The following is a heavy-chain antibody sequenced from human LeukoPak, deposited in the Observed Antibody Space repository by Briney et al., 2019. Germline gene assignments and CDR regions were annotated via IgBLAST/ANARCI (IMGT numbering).Heavy chain of an antibody. CDR3: ARFPDSEPIDT. D-gene: IGHD2-21*01. CDR2: ISHRGAT. CDR1: GGSLSGYY. Sequence: SETLSLTCVVSGGSLSGYYLTWIRQPPGKGLEWIGDISHRGATSYSPSLKSRASVYLDTSKNHFTLYLTSVTAADTAIYFCARFPDSEPIDTWGQGTLVTVSS. V-gene: IGHV4-34*01. J-gene: IGHJ4*02.